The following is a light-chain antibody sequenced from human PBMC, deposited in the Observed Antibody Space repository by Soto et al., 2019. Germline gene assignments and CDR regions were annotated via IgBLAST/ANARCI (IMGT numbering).Light chain of an antibody. CDR2: GPS. CDR3: QQSYSTPPT. Sequence: EIVLTQSPGTLSLSPGERATLSCRASQAVRSSYLAWYQQKPGQAPRLLFYGPSTRATGIPDRFTGRGSGTDFTLTISRLEPEDFATYYCQQSYSTPPTFGQGTKLEIK. V-gene: IGKV3-20*01. J-gene: IGKJ2*01. CDR1: QAVRSSY.